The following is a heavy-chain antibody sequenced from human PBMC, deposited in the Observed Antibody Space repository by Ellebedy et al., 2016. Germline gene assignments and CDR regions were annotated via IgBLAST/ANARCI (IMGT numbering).Heavy chain of an antibody. CDR2: INHSGST. D-gene: IGHD3-16*01. CDR3: ARDPRLGGMDV. V-gene: IGHV4-34*01. J-gene: IGHJ6*02. Sequence: SETLSLTXTVSGGSISSYYWSWIRQPPGKGLEWIGEINHSGSTNYNPSLKSRVTISVDRSKNQFSLKLNSVTAADTAVYYCARDPRLGGMDVWGQGTTVTVSS. CDR1: GGSISSYY.